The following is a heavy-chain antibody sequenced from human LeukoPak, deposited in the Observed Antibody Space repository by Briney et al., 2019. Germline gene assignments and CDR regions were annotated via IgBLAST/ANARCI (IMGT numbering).Heavy chain of an antibody. CDR2: IYTSGST. J-gene: IGHJ3*02. D-gene: IGHD3-16*02. Sequence: SQTLSLTCTVSGGSISSGSYYWSWIRQPAGKGLEWIGRIYTSGSTNYNPSLKSQVTISVDTSKNQFSLKLSSVTAADTAVYYCARDALYDYVWGSYRRDAFDIWGQGTMVTVSS. CDR3: ARDALYDYVWGSYRRDAFDI. V-gene: IGHV4-61*02. CDR1: GGSISSGSYY.